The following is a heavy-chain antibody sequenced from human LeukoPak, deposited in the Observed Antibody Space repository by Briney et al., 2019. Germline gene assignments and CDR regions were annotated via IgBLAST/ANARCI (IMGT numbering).Heavy chain of an antibody. Sequence: PSETLSHTCTVAGGSISGHYWSGIRQPPGKGLEWSGHIYYSGSTNYNPSLKSRVAMSVDTSKNQFSLKVKSVSASDTAVYYCARRGESYGDNWLDPWGQGLLVTVSS. V-gene: IGHV4-59*11. CDR1: GGSISGHY. D-gene: IGHD1-26*01. CDR3: ARRGESYGDNWLDP. CDR2: IYYSGST. J-gene: IGHJ5*02.